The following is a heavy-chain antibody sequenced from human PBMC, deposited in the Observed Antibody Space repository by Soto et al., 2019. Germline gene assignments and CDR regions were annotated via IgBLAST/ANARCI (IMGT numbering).Heavy chain of an antibody. D-gene: IGHD6-19*01. V-gene: IGHV4-59*01. CDR1: GGSISSYY. CDR2: IYYSGST. CDR3: ASFRSGWPWEYYGMDV. Sequence: SETLSLTCTVSGGSISSYYWSWIRQPPGKGLEWIGYIYYSGSTNYNPSLKSRVTISVDTSKNQFSLKLSSVTAADTAVYYCASFRSGWPWEYYGMDVWGQGTTVTVSS. J-gene: IGHJ6*02.